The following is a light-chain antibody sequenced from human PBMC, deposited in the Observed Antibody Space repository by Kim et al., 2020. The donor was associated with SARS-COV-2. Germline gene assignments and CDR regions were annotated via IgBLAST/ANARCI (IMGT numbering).Light chain of an antibody. CDR3: QQYNNRPLT. J-gene: IGKJ4*01. Sequence: TATSCWSARQIVSSESAWHQQHHGPARRLFCDGASIGAASTPSRFGGSSSGTDFTPTISRLHAEVFADYYCQQYNNRPLTFGGGTQVDIK. CDR1: QIVSSE. CDR2: GAS. V-gene: IGKV3-15*01.